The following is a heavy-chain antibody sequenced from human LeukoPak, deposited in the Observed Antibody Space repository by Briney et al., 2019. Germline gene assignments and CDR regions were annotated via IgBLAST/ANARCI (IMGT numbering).Heavy chain of an antibody. D-gene: IGHD6-13*01. CDR1: GGSFSGYY. V-gene: IGHV4-34*01. CDR3: ARDFVGIAAAGTFWFDP. CDR2: INHSGST. J-gene: IGHJ5*02. Sequence: PSETLSLTCAVYGGSFSGYYWSWIRQPPGKGLEWIGEINHSGSTNYNPSLKSRVTISVDTSKNQFSLKLSSVTAADTAVYYCARDFVGIAAAGTFWFDPWGQGTLVTVSS.